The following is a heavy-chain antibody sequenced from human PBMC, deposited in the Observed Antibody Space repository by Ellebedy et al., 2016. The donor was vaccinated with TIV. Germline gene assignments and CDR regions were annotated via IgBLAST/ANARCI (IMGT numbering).Heavy chain of an antibody. CDR3: AKTLFGYCSSTSCHRGYFDY. V-gene: IGHV3-23*01. J-gene: IGHJ4*02. CDR1: GFTFSSYA. Sequence: GESLKISCAASGFTFSSYAMSWVRQAPGKGLEWVSAISGSGGSTYYADSVKGRFTISRDNSKNTLYLQMNSLRAEDTAVYYCAKTLFGYCSSTSCHRGYFDYWGQGTLVTVSS. CDR2: ISGSGGST. D-gene: IGHD2-2*03.